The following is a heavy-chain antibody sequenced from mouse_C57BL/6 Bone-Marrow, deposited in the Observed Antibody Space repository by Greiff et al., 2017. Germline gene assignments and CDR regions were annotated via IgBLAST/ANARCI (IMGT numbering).Heavy chain of an antibody. CDR3: AKPHYYYGSSYDYAMDY. Sequence: VKLMESGPGLVQPSQSLSITCTVSGFSLTSYGVHWVRQSPGKGLEWLGVIWRGGSTDYNAAFMSRLSITKDNSKSQVFFKMNSLQADDTAIYYCAKPHYYYGSSYDYAMDYWGQGTSVNVSS. D-gene: IGHD1-1*01. CDR2: IWRGGST. CDR1: GFSLTSYG. J-gene: IGHJ4*01. V-gene: IGHV2-5*01.